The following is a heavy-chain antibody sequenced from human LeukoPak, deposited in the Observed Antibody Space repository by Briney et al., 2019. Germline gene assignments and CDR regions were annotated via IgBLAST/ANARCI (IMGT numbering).Heavy chain of an antibody. V-gene: IGHV3-15*01. CDR3: AHGLWHYDAFDV. D-gene: IGHD3-10*01. J-gene: IGHJ3*01. Sequence: GGSLRLSCAASGSTFPNAWMNWVRQAPGKGLEWVGRIKSKSDGETTDYAAPVKGRFTISRDDPKITLYLQMNSLKTEDTAVYYCAHGLWHYDAFDVWGQGTMVTVSS. CDR2: IKSKSDGETT. CDR1: GSTFPNAW.